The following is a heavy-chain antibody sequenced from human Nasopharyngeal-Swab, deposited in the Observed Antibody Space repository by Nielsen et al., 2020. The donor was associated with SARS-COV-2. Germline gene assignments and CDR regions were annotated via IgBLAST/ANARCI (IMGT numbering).Heavy chain of an antibody. D-gene: IGHD3-22*01. Sequence: SDTLSLTCTVSGGSISSGSYYWSWIRQPAGKGLEWIGRIYTSGSTNYNPSLKSRVTISVDTSKNQFSLKLSSVTAADTAVYYCARDSSGYWAWYFDLWGRGTLVTVSS. CDR3: ARDSSGYWAWYFDL. J-gene: IGHJ2*01. V-gene: IGHV4-61*02. CDR2: IYTSGST. CDR1: GGSISSGSYY.